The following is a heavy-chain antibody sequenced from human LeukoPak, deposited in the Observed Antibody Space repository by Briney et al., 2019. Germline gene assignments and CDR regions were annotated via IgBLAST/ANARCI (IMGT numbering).Heavy chain of an antibody. CDR2: INTNTGNP. Sequence: ASVKVSCKASGYTFTSYAMNWVRQAPGQGLEWMGWINTNTGNPTYAQGFTGRFVFSLDTSVSTAYLQISSLKVEDTAVYYCARGTLGIPYNMDVWGKGTTVTVSS. V-gene: IGHV7-4-1*02. D-gene: IGHD3-16*01. CDR1: GYTFTSYA. J-gene: IGHJ6*03. CDR3: ARGTLGIPYNMDV.